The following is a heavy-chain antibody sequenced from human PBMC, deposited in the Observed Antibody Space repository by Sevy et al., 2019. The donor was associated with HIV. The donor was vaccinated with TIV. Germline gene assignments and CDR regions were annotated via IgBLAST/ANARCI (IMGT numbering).Heavy chain of an antibody. CDR3: ARAPLRRITIFGVVIGAFDI. CDR2: ISYDGSNK. CDR1: GFTFSSYA. Sequence: GGSLRLSCAASGFTFSSYAMHWVRQAPGKGLEWVAVISYDGSNKYYADSVKGRFTISRDNSKNTLYLQMNSLRAEDTAVYCCARAPLRRITIFGVVIGAFDIWGQGTMVTVSS. V-gene: IGHV3-30*04. J-gene: IGHJ3*02. D-gene: IGHD3-3*01.